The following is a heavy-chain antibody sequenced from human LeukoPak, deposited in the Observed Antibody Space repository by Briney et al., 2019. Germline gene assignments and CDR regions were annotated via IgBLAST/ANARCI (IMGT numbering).Heavy chain of an antibody. J-gene: IGHJ6*03. D-gene: IGHD4-11*01. CDR3: AAYSNYPSYYYYYYIDV. CDR1: GGTFSSYA. Sequence: VASVKVSCKASGGTFSSYAISWVRQAPGQGLEWMGGIIPIFGTANYAQKFQGRVTITADESTSTAYMELSRLRSEDTAVYYCAAYSNYPSYYYYYYIDVWGKGTTVTVSS. V-gene: IGHV1-69*13. CDR2: IIPIFGTA.